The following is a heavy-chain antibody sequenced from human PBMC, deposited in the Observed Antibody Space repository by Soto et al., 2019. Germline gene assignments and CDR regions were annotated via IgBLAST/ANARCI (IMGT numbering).Heavy chain of an antibody. J-gene: IGHJ4*02. D-gene: IGHD6-13*01. CDR3: ARPRGIAAALDY. CDR1: GGSISSSSYY. V-gene: IGHV4-39*07. CDR2: IYYSGST. Sequence: SETLSLTYTVSGGSISSSSYYWGWIRQPPGKGLEWIGSIYYSGSTYYNPSLKSRVTISVDTSKNQFSLKLSSVTAADTAVYYCARPRGIAAALDYWGQGTLVTVSS.